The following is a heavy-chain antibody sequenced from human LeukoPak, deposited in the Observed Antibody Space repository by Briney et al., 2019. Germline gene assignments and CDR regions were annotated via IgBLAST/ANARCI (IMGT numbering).Heavy chain of an antibody. D-gene: IGHD3-22*01. J-gene: IGHJ5*02. CDR1: GFTFSSYA. CDR2: ISGSGGST. V-gene: IGHV3-23*01. Sequence: PGGSLRLSCAASGFTFSSYAMSWVRQAPGKGLEWVSAISGSGGSTYYADSVKGRFTISRDNSKNTLYLQMNSLRAGDTAVYYCAKDNYDSRIIYWFDPWGQGTLVTVSS. CDR3: AKDNYDSRIIYWFDP.